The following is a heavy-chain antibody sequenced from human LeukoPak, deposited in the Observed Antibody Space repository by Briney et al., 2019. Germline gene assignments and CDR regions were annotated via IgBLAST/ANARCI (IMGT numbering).Heavy chain of an antibody. CDR1: GYTFTSYD. D-gene: IGHD6-6*01. V-gene: IGHV1-8*01. CDR3: ARGRGLSKCSSSSLLSY. CDR2: MNPNSGNT. Sequence: ASVEVSCKASGYTFTSYDINWVRQATGQGLEWMGWMNPNSGNTGCAQKFQGRVTMTRNTSISTAYMELSSLRSEDTAVYYCARGRGLSKCSSSSLLSYWGQGTLVTVSS. J-gene: IGHJ4*02.